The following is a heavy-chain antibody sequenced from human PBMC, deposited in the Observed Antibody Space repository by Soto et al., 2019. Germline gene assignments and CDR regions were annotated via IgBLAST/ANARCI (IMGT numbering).Heavy chain of an antibody. V-gene: IGHV1-69*12. J-gene: IGHJ4*02. CDR1: GGTFSSYA. CDR2: IIPIFGTA. CDR3: ASQMQWSGYDSYFDY. Sequence: QVQLVQSGAEVKKPGSSVKVSCKASGGTFSSYAISWVRQAPGQGLEWMGGIIPIFGTANYAQKFQGRVTITADESTSTPYMELSSRRSEDTAVYYCASQMQWSGYDSYFDYWGQGTLVTVSS. D-gene: IGHD5-12*01.